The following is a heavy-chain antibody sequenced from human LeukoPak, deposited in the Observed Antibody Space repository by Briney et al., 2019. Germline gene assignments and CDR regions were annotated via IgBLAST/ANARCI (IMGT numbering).Heavy chain of an antibody. CDR3: ARVGGRGYSYGRGVYGMDV. Sequence: SETLSLTCAVYGGSFSGYYWTCIRHPPANALEWFGDFNPSGSTSYNPSLKSRVTISVDTSKNQFSLKLSSVTAADTAVYYCARVGGRGYSYGRGVYGMDVWGQGTTVTVSS. D-gene: IGHD5-18*01. CDR2: FNPSGST. CDR1: GGSFSGYY. V-gene: IGHV4-34*01. J-gene: IGHJ6*02.